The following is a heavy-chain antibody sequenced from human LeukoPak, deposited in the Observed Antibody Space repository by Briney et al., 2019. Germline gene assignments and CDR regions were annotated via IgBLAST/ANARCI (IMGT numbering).Heavy chain of an antibody. D-gene: IGHD6-19*01. Sequence: GGSLRLSCAASGFTFSSYAMSWVRQAPGKGLEWVSAISGSGGSTYYADSVKGRFTISRDNSKNTLYLQMNSLRAEDTAVYYCAKAVLQWLVLFYFDYWGQGTLVAVSS. CDR1: GFTFSSYA. CDR2: ISGSGGST. V-gene: IGHV3-23*01. CDR3: AKAVLQWLVLFYFDY. J-gene: IGHJ4*02.